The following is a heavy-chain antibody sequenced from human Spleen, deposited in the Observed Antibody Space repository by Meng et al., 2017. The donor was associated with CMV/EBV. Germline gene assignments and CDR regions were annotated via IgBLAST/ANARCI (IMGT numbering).Heavy chain of an antibody. CDR2: ISSSSSYI. CDR3: ARAEDIVVVPADY. J-gene: IGHJ4*02. D-gene: IGHD2-2*01. Sequence: GGSLRLSCAASGFTFSSYSMNWVRQAPGKGLEWVSSISSSSSYIYYADSVKGRFTISRDNAKNSLYLQMNSLRAEDTAVYYCARAEDIVVVPADYWGQGTLVTVSS. CDR1: GFTFSSYS. V-gene: IGHV3-21*01.